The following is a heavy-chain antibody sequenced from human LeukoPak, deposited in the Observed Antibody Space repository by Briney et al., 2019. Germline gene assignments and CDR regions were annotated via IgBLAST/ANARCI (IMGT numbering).Heavy chain of an antibody. CDR1: GDSISSYY. Sequence: PSETLSLTCTVSGDSISSYYWSWIRQPPGKGLEWIGYIYYSGSTNYNPSLKSRVTISVDTSKNQFSLKLSSVTAADTAVYYCSRDSIAAAVGYWGQGTLVTVSS. CDR3: SRDSIAAAVGY. CDR2: IYYSGST. J-gene: IGHJ4*02. V-gene: IGHV4-59*12. D-gene: IGHD6-13*01.